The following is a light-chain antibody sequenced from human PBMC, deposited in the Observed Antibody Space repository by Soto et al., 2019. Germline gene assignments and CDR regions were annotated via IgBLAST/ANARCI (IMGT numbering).Light chain of an antibody. J-gene: IGKJ1*01. Sequence: VLTQSQATLSLSPGERATLSCRASENVRTFVDWYQQKPGQAPRLLIYGASNRATDIPARFSGSGSGTDFILTISNIEPEEVAVYYCQQHSHWPPWTFGQGTRVEIQ. V-gene: IGKV3-11*01. CDR3: QQHSHWPPWT. CDR1: ENVRTF. CDR2: GAS.